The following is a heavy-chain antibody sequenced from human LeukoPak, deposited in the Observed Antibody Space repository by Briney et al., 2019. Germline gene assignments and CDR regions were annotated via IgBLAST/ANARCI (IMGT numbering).Heavy chain of an antibody. CDR2: INHTWSSPVGIT. CDR3: TICYSGFWEFDY. V-gene: IGHV4-34*01. CDR1: GGSFSWYS. Sequence: AEALSLTWAFFGGSFSWYSWNWIRQSPRKGLAWVGEINHTWSSPVGITNYSPSLKSRLTIPVDMSKSQFSLHLTSVTAADSGDYYCTICYSGFWEFDYWGQGALVTVSS. D-gene: IGHD2-15*01. J-gene: IGHJ4*02.